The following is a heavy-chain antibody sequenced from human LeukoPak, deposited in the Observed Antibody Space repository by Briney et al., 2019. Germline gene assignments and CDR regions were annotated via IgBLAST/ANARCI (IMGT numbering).Heavy chain of an antibody. CDR1: GGSISSYY. V-gene: IGHV4-59*12. CDR2: IYYSGST. Sequence: SETLSLTCTVSGGSISSYYWSWIRQPPGKGLEWIGYIYYSGSTNYNPSLKSRVTISVDTSKNQFSLKLSSVTAADTAVYYCAREGAQGVLRFLEWLINGAIDYWGQGTLVTVSS. CDR3: AREGAQGVLRFLEWLINGAIDY. D-gene: IGHD3-3*01. J-gene: IGHJ4*02.